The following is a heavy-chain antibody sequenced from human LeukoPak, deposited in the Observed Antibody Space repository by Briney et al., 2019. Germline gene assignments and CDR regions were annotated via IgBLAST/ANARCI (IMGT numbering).Heavy chain of an antibody. V-gene: IGHV4-39*07. CDR1: GGSISSTNYY. Sequence: SETLSLTCAVSGGSISSTNYYWGWIRQPPGKGLDWIGSIYYSGRTYYNPSLNNRVTISVDTSKNQFSLKLSSVTAADTAVYYCASFYDSSLGDAFDIWGQGTMVTVSS. CDR3: ASFYDSSLGDAFDI. CDR2: IYYSGRT. D-gene: IGHD3-22*01. J-gene: IGHJ3*02.